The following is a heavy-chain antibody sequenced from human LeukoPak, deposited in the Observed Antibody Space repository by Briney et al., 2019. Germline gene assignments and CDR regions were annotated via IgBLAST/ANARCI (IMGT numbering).Heavy chain of an antibody. CDR2: IYYSGST. D-gene: IGHD1-26*01. V-gene: IGHV4-59*01. CDR1: GGAISSYY. Sequence: PSETLSLTCTVTGGAISSYYWSWIRQPPGKGLEWTGYIYYSGSTNYNPSLKSRVTISVDTSKNQFSLKLSSVTAADTAVYYCASDSGSYYAFDIWGQGTMVTVSS. J-gene: IGHJ3*02. CDR3: ASDSGSYYAFDI.